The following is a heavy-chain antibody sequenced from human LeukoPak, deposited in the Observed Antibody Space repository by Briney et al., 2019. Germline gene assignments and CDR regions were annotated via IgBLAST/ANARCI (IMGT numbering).Heavy chain of an antibody. D-gene: IGHD3-10*01. V-gene: IGHV4-4*02. J-gene: IGHJ6*03. CDR3: ARHGRGYPHYYYGSGSYYNSGYYYMDV. CDR1: GGSISSSNW. CDR2: IYHSGST. Sequence: SGTLSLTCAVSGGSISSSNWWSWVRQPPGKGLEWIGEIYHSGSTNYNPSLKSRVTISVDTSKNQFSLKLSSVTAADTAVYYCARHGRGYPHYYYGSGSYYNSGYYYMDVWGKGTTVTISS.